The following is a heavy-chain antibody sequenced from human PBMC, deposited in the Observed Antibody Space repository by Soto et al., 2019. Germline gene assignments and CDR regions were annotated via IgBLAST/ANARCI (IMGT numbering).Heavy chain of an antibody. CDR1: GFTFSSYA. Sequence: SGGSLRLSCAASGFTFSSYAMSWVRQAPGKGLEWVSAISGSGGVTYYADSVKGRFTISRDNSKNTLYLQMNSLRAEDTAVYYCAKATTSSDWYRGNWFVPWGQGTLVTVSS. J-gene: IGHJ5*02. CDR2: ISGSGGVT. D-gene: IGHD6-19*01. V-gene: IGHV3-23*01. CDR3: AKATTSSDWYRGNWFVP.